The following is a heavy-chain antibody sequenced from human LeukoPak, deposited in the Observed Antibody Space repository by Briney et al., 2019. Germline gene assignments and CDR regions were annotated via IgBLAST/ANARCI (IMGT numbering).Heavy chain of an antibody. CDR2: ISSRSTYI. CDR3: AGAYYYDSSAYYDY. Sequence: GGSLRLSCAASGFAFNNYAMTWVRQAPGKGLEWVSSISSRSTYIYYADSMKGRFTISRDNAKNSLYLQMNSLRAEDTAVYYCAGAYYYDSSAYYDYWGQGTLVTVSP. CDR1: GFAFNNYA. J-gene: IGHJ4*02. V-gene: IGHV3-21*04. D-gene: IGHD3-22*01.